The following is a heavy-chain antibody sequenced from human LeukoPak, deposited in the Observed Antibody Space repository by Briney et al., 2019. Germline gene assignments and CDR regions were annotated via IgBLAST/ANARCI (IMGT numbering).Heavy chain of an antibody. CDR3: ARSGPFHYYYMDV. CDR1: GGSISSGGYY. V-gene: IGHV4-31*03. Sequence: SQTLSLTCTVSGGSISSGGYYWSWICQHPGKGLEWIGYIYYSGSTYYNPSLKSRVTISVDTSKNQSSLKLSSVTAADTAVYYCARSGPFHYYYMDVWGKGTTVTVSS. CDR2: IYYSGST. J-gene: IGHJ6*03. D-gene: IGHD5-12*01.